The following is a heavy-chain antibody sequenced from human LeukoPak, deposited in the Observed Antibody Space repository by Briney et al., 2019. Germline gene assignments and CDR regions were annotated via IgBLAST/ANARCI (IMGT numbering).Heavy chain of an antibody. CDR1: GGSFGGYY. D-gene: IGHD5-18*01. Sequence: SETLSLTCAVYGGSFGGYYWSWIRKPPGKGLEWIGEINHSGSTNYNPSLKSRVTISVDTSKNQFSLKLSSVTAADAAVYYCARGIQLLRWGQGTLVTVSS. J-gene: IGHJ4*02. CDR3: ARGIQLLR. V-gene: IGHV4-34*01. CDR2: INHSGST.